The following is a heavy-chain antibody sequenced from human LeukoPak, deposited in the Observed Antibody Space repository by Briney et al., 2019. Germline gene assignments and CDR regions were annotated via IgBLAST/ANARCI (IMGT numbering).Heavy chain of an antibody. CDR3: ARCIGELMGGFYP. CDR1: GFTFSSYG. Sequence: PGGSLRLPCAASGFTFSSYGMQWVRQAPGKGLEWVAVIWYDGSNKYYADSVKGRFTISRDNSKNTLYLQMNSLRAEDTAVYSCARCIGELMGGFYPWGQGTLVTVSS. V-gene: IGHV3-33*01. J-gene: IGHJ5*02. CDR2: IWYDGSNK. D-gene: IGHD3-16*01.